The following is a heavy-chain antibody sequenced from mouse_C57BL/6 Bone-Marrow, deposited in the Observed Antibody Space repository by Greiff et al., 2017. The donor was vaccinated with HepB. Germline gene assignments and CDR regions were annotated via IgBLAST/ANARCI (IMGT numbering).Heavy chain of an antibody. Sequence: EVQLQQSGPELVKPGASVKISCKASGYTFTDYYMNWVKQSHGKSLEWIGDINPNNGGTSYNQKFKGKATLTVDKSSSTAYMELRSLTSEDSAVYYCAKPVLRLYYFDYWGQGTTLTVSS. CDR2: INPNNGGT. J-gene: IGHJ2*01. V-gene: IGHV1-26*01. D-gene: IGHD3-2*02. CDR1: GYTFTDYY. CDR3: AKPVLRLYYFDY.